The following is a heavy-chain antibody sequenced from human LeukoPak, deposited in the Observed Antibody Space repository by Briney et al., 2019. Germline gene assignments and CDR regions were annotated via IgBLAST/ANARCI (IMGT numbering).Heavy chain of an antibody. CDR2: INSDGSST. V-gene: IGHV3-74*01. CDR1: GFTFSSYW. J-gene: IGHJ3*02. Sequence: GGSLRLSCAASGFTFSSYWMHWVRQAPGKGLVWVSRINSDGSSTSYADSVKGRFTISRDNAKNTLYLQRNSLRAEDTAVYYCARVIVVVPAAMAAFDIWGQGTMVTVSS. CDR3: ARVIVVVPAAMAAFDI. D-gene: IGHD2-2*01.